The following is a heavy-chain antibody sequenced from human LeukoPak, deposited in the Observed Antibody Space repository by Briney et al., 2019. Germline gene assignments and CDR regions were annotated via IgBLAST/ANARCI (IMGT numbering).Heavy chain of an antibody. CDR2: TYKDGTT. CDR3: ARERGRSYGSVPYYYFYMDV. D-gene: IGHD5-18*01. CDR1: HYSINDGYY. J-gene: IGHJ6*03. Sequence: SETLSLTCTVSHYSINDGYYWGWIRQPPGRGLEWIGNTYKDGTTHYNSSFSSRVTISVDASENQFSLKLSSVTAADTAVYYCARERGRSYGSVPYYYFYMDVWGKGTTVTVSS. V-gene: IGHV4-38-2*02.